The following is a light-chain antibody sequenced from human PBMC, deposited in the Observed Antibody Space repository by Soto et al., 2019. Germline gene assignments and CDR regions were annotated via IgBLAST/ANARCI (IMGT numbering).Light chain of an antibody. CDR3: QQFGDSPPAFT. CDR1: QSVSSRI. J-gene: IGKJ2*01. V-gene: IGKV3-20*01. Sequence: ESILTQSPGTLSLAPGERVTLSCRASQSVSSRILAWYQHKPGQAPRLLIYGASIRATGIPDRFSASGSGADFTLTIRRLEPEDFAVYYCQQFGDSPPAFTFGQGTKLEI. CDR2: GAS.